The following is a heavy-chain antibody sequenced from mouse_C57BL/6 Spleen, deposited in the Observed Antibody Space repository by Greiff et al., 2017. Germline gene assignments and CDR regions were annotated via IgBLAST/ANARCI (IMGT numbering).Heavy chain of an antibody. CDR2: INPNNGGT. D-gene: IGHD1-1*01. J-gene: IGHJ3*01. V-gene: IGHV1-22*01. Sequence: VQLQQSGPELVKPGASVKMSCKASGYTFSDYNMHWVKQSHGKSLEWIGYINPNNGGTSYNQKFKGKATLTVNKSSSTAYMELRSLTSEDSAVYYCAREILFTPGAYWGQGTLVTVSA. CDR1: GYTFSDYN. CDR3: AREILFTPGAY.